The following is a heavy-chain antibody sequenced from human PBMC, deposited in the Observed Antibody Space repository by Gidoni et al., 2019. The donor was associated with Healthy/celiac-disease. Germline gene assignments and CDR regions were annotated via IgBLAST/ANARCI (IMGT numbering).Heavy chain of an antibody. CDR3: ARDDVHIVVVTAISYYYGMDV. D-gene: IGHD2-21*02. J-gene: IGHJ6*02. CDR1: GFTFSRYS. Sequence: EVQMVESGGGLVKPGGYLRLSWAASGFTFSRYSIHVVRQAPGKGLEWVSSIRISSSYIYYADSVKGRFTSSIDNAKISLYLQMNILRAEDTAVYYCARDDVHIVVVTAISYYYGMDVWGQGTTVTVSS. V-gene: IGHV3-21*01. CDR2: IRISSSYI.